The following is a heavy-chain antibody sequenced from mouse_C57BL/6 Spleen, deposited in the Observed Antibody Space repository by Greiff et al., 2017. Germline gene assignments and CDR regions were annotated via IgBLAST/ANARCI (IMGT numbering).Heavy chain of an antibody. J-gene: IGHJ2*01. CDR3: ARQVDLSNSYYFDD. Sequence: EVKLMESGGDLVKPGGSLKLSCAASGFTFSSYGMSWVRQTPDKRLEWVATISSGGSYTYYPDGVKGRFTISRDNAKNTLYLQMSSLKSEDTAMYDCARQVDLSNSYYFDDWGQGTTLTVSS. D-gene: IGHD4-1*01. CDR1: GFTFSSYG. CDR2: ISSGGSYT. V-gene: IGHV5-6*01.